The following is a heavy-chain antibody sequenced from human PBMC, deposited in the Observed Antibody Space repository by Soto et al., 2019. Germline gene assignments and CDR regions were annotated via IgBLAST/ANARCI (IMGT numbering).Heavy chain of an antibody. CDR3: ARQGFVVAVAATFLDY. Sequence: XXSLRLSFAASGFTLSSYWINWVPQVPGKGLVWVSRINSDGTSRSYADSVKGRFTISRDNAKNTLYLQMNSLRAEDTAVYYCARQGFVVAVAATFLDYWGQGTLVTVSS. CDR2: INSDGTSR. J-gene: IGHJ4*02. V-gene: IGHV3-74*01. D-gene: IGHD2-15*01. CDR1: GFTLSSYW.